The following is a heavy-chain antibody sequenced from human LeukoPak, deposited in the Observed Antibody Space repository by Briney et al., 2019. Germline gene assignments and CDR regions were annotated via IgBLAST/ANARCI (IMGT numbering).Heavy chain of an antibody. V-gene: IGHV4-61*05. CDR1: GGSISSSSYY. D-gene: IGHD4-23*01. J-gene: IGHJ4*02. CDR2: IYYSGST. Sequence: SETLSLTCTVSGGSISSSSYYWGWIRQPPGKGLEWIGYIYYSGSTNYNPSLKSRVTISVDTSKNQFSLKQSSVTAADTAVYYCARGGTVVTQYYWGQGTLVTVSS. CDR3: ARGGTVVTQYY.